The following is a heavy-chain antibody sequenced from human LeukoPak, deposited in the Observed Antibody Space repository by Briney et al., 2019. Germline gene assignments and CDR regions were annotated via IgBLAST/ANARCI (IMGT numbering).Heavy chain of an antibody. D-gene: IGHD1-26*01. CDR1: GFTVSSNY. CDR3: ATRGAPGYYYGMDV. V-gene: IGHV3-66*01. Sequence: GGSLRLSCAASGFTVSSNYMSWVRQAPGKGLEWVSIISTSGTTSYADSVKGRFTNSRDNSRNTLYLQMNSLRAEDTAVYYCATRGAPGYYYGMDVWGQGTTVTVSS. CDR2: ISTSGTT. J-gene: IGHJ6*02.